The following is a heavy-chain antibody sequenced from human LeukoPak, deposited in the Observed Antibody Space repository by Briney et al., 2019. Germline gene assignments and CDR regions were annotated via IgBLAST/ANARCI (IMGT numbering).Heavy chain of an antibody. V-gene: IGHV4-59*12. CDR1: GGSISSYY. CDR2: IYYSGST. J-gene: IGHJ4*02. D-gene: IGHD3-22*01. CDR3: ARTYYYDSSGPYY. Sequence: SETLSLTCAVSGGSISSYYWSWIRQPPGKGLEWIGYIYYSGSTNYNPSLKSRVTISVDTSKNQFSLKLSSVTAADTAVYYCARTYYYDSSGPYYWGQGTLVTVSS.